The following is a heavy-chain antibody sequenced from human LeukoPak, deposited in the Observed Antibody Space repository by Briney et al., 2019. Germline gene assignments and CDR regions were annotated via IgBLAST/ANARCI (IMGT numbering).Heavy chain of an antibody. CDR1: GYTFTGYY. CDR3: ARDQRHAFDI. Sequence: ASVKVSCKASGYTFTGYYIHWVRQAPGQGLGWMGWINPNSGDTNYAQNFRSRVTLTRDTSISTACMWLTTLRYADTPVYSCARDQRHAFDIWGQGTMATVSS. V-gene: IGHV1-2*02. CDR2: INPNSGDT. J-gene: IGHJ3*02.